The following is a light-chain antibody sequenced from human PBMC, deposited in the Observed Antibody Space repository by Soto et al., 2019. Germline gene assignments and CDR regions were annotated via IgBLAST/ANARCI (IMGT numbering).Light chain of an antibody. CDR2: DAS. Sequence: EIVLTKSPGTLSLSPGERATLSCRASQSVSSYLAWYQQKPGQAPRLLIYDASTRATGISARFSGSGSGTEFTLTISSLEPEDFAVYYCQQRSNWPVTFGQGTKVEVK. CDR1: QSVSSY. V-gene: IGKV3-11*01. CDR3: QQRSNWPVT. J-gene: IGKJ1*01.